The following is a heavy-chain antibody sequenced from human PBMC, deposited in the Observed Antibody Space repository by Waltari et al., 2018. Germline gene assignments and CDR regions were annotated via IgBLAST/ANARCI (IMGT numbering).Heavy chain of an antibody. V-gene: IGHV3-48*04. CDR2: ISSRSSTI. D-gene: IGHD6-13*01. Sequence: EVQLVESGGGLVQPGGSLRLSCAASGFTFSSYSMNWVRPAPGKGLKVVSNISSRSSTIDSAASVKGRFTITRDNAKNSLYLQMNSLGAEDTAVYYCARDLSGSWADWGQGTLVTVSS. J-gene: IGHJ4*02. CDR3: ARDLSGSWAD. CDR1: GFTFSSYS.